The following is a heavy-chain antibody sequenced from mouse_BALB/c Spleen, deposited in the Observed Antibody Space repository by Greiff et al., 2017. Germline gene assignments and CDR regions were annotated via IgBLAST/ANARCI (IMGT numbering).Heavy chain of an antibody. Sequence: QVQLQQSGPGLVAPSQSLSITCTVSGFSLTSYGVHWVRQPPGKGLEWLGVIWAGGSTNYNSALMSRLSISKDNSKSQVFLKMNSLQTDDTAMYYCARDNYGLFYAMDYWGQGTSVTVSS. J-gene: IGHJ4*01. CDR1: GFSLTSYG. CDR3: ARDNYGLFYAMDY. CDR2: IWAGGST. V-gene: IGHV2-9*02. D-gene: IGHD1-2*01.